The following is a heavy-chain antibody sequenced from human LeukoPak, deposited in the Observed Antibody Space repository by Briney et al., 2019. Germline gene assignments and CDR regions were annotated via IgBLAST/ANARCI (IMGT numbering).Heavy chain of an antibody. CDR1: GFTFSSYA. V-gene: IGHV3-30*04. D-gene: IGHD2-2*01. CDR3: ARDRSYCSSTSCFPTYYFGH. J-gene: IGHJ4*02. CDR2: ISYDGSNK. Sequence: GRSQRLPCAASGFTFSSYAMHWVRQAPGKGLEWVAVISYDGSNKYYADSVKGRFTISRDNSKNTLYLQMNSLRAEDTAVYYCARDRSYCSSTSCFPTYYFGHWGRGALVAVSS.